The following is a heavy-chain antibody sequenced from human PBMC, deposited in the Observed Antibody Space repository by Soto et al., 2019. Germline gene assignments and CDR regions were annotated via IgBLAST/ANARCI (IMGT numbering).Heavy chain of an antibody. CDR2: IFYSGNT. CDR3: ARGLRYYDFWSGYPEAYYGMDV. V-gene: IGHV4-61*01. D-gene: IGHD3-3*01. J-gene: IGHJ6*02. Sequence: SETLSLACSVSGDSVSSGSYYWSWVRQPPGEGLEWIGYIFYSGNTNYNPSLQSRVTISVDTSKNQFSLKLRSVTAADTAMYYCARGLRYYDFWSGYPEAYYGMDVWGQGTTVTVS. CDR1: GDSVSSGSYY.